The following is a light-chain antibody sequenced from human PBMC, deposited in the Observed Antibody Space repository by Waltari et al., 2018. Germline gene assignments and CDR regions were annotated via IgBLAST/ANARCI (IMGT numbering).Light chain of an antibody. CDR2: WAS. CDR3: QQYYTTPYT. V-gene: IGKV4-1*01. CDR1: QSVLYSSNNKNY. J-gene: IGKJ2*01. Sequence: DIVMTQSPDSLAMSLGERATINCTPSQSVLYSSNNKNYLAWYQQKPGQPPKLLIYWASTRESGVPDRFSGSGSGTDFTLTISSLQAEDVAVYYCQQYYTTPYTFGQGTKLEIK.